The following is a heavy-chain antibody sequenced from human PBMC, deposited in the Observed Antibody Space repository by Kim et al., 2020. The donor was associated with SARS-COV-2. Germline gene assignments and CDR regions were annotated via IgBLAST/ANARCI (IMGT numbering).Heavy chain of an antibody. V-gene: IGHV5-51*01. CDR3: ARDPYCGGDCYVSGGGAFDI. CDR1: GYSFTSYW. Sequence: GESLKISCKGSGYSFTSYWIGWVRQMPGKGLEWMGIIYPGDSDTRYSPSFQGQVTIPADKSISTAYLQWSSLKASDTAMYYCARDPYCGGDCYVSGGGAFDIWGQGTMVTVSS. J-gene: IGHJ3*02. D-gene: IGHD2-21*02. CDR2: IYPGDSDT.